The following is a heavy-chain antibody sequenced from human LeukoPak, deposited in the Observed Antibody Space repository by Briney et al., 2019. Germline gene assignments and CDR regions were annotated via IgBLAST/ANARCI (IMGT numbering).Heavy chain of an antibody. Sequence: GESLKISCKGSGYSFTSYWIGWVRQMPGKGLEWMGVIYPADSDTRYSPSFQGQVTISADKSINTAYLQWSSLKASDTAMYYCASFPLAGRDGYNFDYWGQGTLVTVSS. CDR2: IYPADSDT. J-gene: IGHJ4*02. V-gene: IGHV5-51*01. CDR3: ASFPLAGRDGYNFDY. D-gene: IGHD5-24*01. CDR1: GYSFTSYW.